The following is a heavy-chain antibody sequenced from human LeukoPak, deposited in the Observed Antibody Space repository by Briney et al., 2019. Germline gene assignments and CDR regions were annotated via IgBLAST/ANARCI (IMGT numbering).Heavy chain of an antibody. CDR1: GFTVSNNY. D-gene: IGHD2-15*01. Sequence: GGSLRLSCAASGFTVSNNYMGWVRQAPGKGLEWVAIIWYDGSIKYYADSVKGRFTISRDNSKNTMYLQMNSLRAEDTAVYYCARIGCTGGNCRPYYYYGMDVWGQGTTVTVSS. V-gene: IGHV3-33*08. CDR3: ARIGCTGGNCRPYYYYGMDV. CDR2: IWYDGSIK. J-gene: IGHJ6*02.